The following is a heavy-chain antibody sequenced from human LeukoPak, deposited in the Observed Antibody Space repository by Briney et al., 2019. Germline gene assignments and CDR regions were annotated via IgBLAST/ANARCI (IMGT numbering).Heavy chain of an antibody. CDR2: IYSGGST. CDR3: ARAPLLPGGRYYYGMDV. CDR1: GFTVSSNY. Sequence: GSLRLSCAASGFTVSSNYMSWVRQAPGKGLEWVSVIYSGGSTYYADSVKGRFTISRDNSKNTLYLQMNSLRAEDTAVYYCARAPLLPGGRYYYGMDVWGQGTTVTVSS. J-gene: IGHJ6*02. V-gene: IGHV3-66*01. D-gene: IGHD2-15*01.